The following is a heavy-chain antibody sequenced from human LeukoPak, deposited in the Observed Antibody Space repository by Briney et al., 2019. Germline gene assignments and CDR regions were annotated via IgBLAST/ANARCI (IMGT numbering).Heavy chain of an antibody. Sequence: SETLSLTCAVYGGSFSGYYWSWIRQPPGKGLEWIGEINHSGSTNYNPSLKSRVTISVDTSKSQFSLKLSSVTAADTAVYYCATSKEWMATSSWGQGTLVTVSS. D-gene: IGHD5-24*01. J-gene: IGHJ4*02. V-gene: IGHV4-34*01. CDR2: INHSGST. CDR3: ATSKEWMATSS. CDR1: GGSFSGYY.